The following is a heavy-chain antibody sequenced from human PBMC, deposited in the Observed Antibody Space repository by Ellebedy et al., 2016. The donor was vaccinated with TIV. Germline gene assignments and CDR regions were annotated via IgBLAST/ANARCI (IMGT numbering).Heavy chain of an antibody. CDR1: GYSFTSYW. Sequence: KVSCKGSGYSFTSYWIGWVRQMPGNGLEWMGIIYPGDSDTRYSPSFQGQVTISADKSISTTYLQWSSLKASDTAMYYCARCYYDFWSGYYYYGMDVWGQGTTVTVSS. CDR2: IYPGDSDT. CDR3: ARCYYDFWSGYYYYGMDV. D-gene: IGHD3-3*01. V-gene: IGHV5-51*01. J-gene: IGHJ6*02.